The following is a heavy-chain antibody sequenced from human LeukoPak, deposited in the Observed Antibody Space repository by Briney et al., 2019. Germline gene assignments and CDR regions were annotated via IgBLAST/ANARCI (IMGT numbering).Heavy chain of an antibody. J-gene: IGHJ2*01. CDR3: ARVKFRTTQYFDL. CDR1: GDSMNRGHYS. Sequence: SETLSLTCTVSGDSMNRGHYSWSWIRQSPGKGLEWIGNIYDNGHTYYSPSLRSRLSISVDMSKNQFSLRLTAVTAADTAIYFCARVKFRTTQYFDLWGRGTLVTVSS. CDR2: IYDNGHT. V-gene: IGHV4-30-2*06. D-gene: IGHD4-17*01.